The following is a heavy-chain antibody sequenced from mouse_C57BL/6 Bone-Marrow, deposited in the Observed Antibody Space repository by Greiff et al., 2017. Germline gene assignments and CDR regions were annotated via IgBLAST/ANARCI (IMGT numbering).Heavy chain of an antibody. CDR1: GYTFTSYG. CDR3: ARKVYYYGSSYHYFDY. D-gene: IGHD1-1*01. Sequence: QVQLQQSGAELARPGASVKLSCKASGYTFTSYGISWVKQRTGQGLEWIGEIYPRSGNTYYNEKFKGKATLTPDKSSSTAYMELRSLTSEDSAVYFCARKVYYYGSSYHYFDYWGQGTTLTVSS. CDR2: IYPRSGNT. V-gene: IGHV1-81*01. J-gene: IGHJ2*01.